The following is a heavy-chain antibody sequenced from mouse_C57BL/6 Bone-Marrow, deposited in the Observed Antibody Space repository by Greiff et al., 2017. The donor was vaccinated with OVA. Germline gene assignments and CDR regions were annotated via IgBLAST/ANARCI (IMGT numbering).Heavy chain of an antibody. J-gene: IGHJ2*01. Sequence: QVQLQQPGAELVKPGASVKMSCKASGYTFTSYWITWVKQRPGQGLEWIGDIYPGSGSTNYNEKFKSKATLTVDTSSSTAYMQLSSLTSEDSAVYYCARGFYYYGSSHFDYWGQGTTLTVSS. V-gene: IGHV1-55*01. D-gene: IGHD1-1*01. CDR1: GYTFTSYW. CDR3: ARGFYYYGSSHFDY. CDR2: IYPGSGST.